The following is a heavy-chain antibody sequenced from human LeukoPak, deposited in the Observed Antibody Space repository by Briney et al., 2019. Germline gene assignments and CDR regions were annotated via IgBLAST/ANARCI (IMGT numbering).Heavy chain of an antibody. D-gene: IGHD2-2*02. V-gene: IGHV4-34*01. Sequence: SETLSLTCAVYGGSFSGYYWSWIRQPPGKGLEWIGEINHSGSTNYNPSLKSRVTISVDTSKNQFSLKLSSVTAADTAVYYCARAGGYCSSTSCYSPWFDPWGQGTLVTVSS. J-gene: IGHJ5*02. CDR1: GGSFSGYY. CDR2: INHSGST. CDR3: ARAGGYCSSTSCYSPWFDP.